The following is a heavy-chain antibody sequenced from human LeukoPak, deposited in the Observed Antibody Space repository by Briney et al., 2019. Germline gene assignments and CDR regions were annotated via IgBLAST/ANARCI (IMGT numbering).Heavy chain of an antibody. Sequence: GSLPLSCPASGFTFSSYWMSWVRQAPGKGLEWVANIKQDGSEKYYVDSVKGRFTISRDNAKNSLYLQMNSLRAEDTAVYYCAREGWSEAFDIWGQGTMVTVSS. CDR3: AREGWSEAFDI. CDR1: GFTFSSYW. D-gene: IGHD6-19*01. J-gene: IGHJ3*02. V-gene: IGHV3-7*01. CDR2: IKQDGSEK.